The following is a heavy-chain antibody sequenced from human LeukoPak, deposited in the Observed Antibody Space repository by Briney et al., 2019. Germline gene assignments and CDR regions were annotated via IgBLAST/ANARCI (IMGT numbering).Heavy chain of an antibody. J-gene: IGHJ1*01. CDR2: IWYDGSYK. CDR3: GRDVSPFSAEYFQH. D-gene: IGHD6-25*01. Sequence: PGGSLRLSCAASGFTFSSYGMHWVRQAPGKGLEWVAVIWYDGSYKYYADSVKGRFTISRDNSKSTLHLQMNSLRAEDTAVYYCGRDVSPFSAEYFQHGGQGTLVT. CDR1: GFTFSSYG. V-gene: IGHV3-33*01.